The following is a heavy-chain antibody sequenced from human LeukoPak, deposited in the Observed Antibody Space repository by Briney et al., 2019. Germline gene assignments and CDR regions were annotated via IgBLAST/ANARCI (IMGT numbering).Heavy chain of an antibody. CDR3: ARDSFDSSGYYDYYYYGMDV. CDR2: ISAYNGNT. V-gene: IGHV1-18*01. CDR1: GYTFTSSG. J-gene: IGHJ6*02. Sequence: ASVTVSCTASGYTFTSSGISWVPQAPGQGLEWIGCISAYNGNTNYAQKLQGRVTMTTDTSTSTAYMELRSLRSDDTAVYYCARDSFDSSGYYDYYYYGMDVWGQGTTVTVSS. D-gene: IGHD3-22*01.